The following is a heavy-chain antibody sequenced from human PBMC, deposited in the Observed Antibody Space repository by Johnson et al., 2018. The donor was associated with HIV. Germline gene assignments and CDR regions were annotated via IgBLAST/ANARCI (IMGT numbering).Heavy chain of an antibody. V-gene: IGHV3-66*03. Sequence: VQLVESGGGLIQPGGSLRLSCAASGFTVSSNYMSWVRQAPGKGLEWVSVIYGGGSGGSTYYVDSVKGRFTISRDNSKNTLYLQMNSLRAEDTAVYYCARDWGGYDACDVWGQGTMVTVSS. CDR3: ARDWGGYDACDV. J-gene: IGHJ3*01. D-gene: IGHD1-26*01. CDR2: IYGGGSGGST. CDR1: GFTVSSNY.